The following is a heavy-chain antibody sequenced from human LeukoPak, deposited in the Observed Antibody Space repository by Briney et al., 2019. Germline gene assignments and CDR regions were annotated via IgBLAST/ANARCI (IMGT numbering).Heavy chain of an antibody. CDR1: GYTFTGYY. J-gene: IGHJ5*02. Sequence: ASVKVSCKASGYTFTGYYMHWVRQAPGQGLEWMGWINPNSGGTNYAQKFQGRVTMTRDTSISTAYMELSRLRSDDTAVYYCAREYQLLYNWFGPWGQGTLVTVSS. V-gene: IGHV1-2*02. CDR3: AREYQLLYNWFGP. D-gene: IGHD2-2*01. CDR2: INPNSGGT.